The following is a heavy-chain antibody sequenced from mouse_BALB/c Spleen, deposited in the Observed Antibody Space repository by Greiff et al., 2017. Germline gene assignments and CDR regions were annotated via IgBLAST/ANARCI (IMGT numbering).Heavy chain of an antibody. J-gene: IGHJ4*01. CDR1: GFTFSDYY. CDR2: ISDGGSYT. Sequence: DVHLVESGGGLVKPGGSLKLSCAASGFTFSDYYMYWVRQTPEKRLEWVATISDGGSYTYYPDSVKGRFTISRDNAKNNLYLQMSSLKSEDTAMYYCARNYYGYVGYAMDYWGQGTSVTVSS. CDR3: ARNYYGYVGYAMDY. D-gene: IGHD1-2*01. V-gene: IGHV5-4*02.